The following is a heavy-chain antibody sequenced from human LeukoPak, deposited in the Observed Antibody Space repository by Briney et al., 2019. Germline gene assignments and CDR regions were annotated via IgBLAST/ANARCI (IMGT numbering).Heavy chain of an antibody. Sequence: ASVKVSCKVSGHTLTEFSLHWMRQTPGKGLEWMGGFDPEDGETIYAQKFQGRVTMTEDTYTDTAYMELNSLRSEDTAVYYCATWIQLTDAFHIWGQGTMVTVSS. CDR2: FDPEDGET. CDR1: GHTLTEFS. D-gene: IGHD5-18*01. J-gene: IGHJ3*02. V-gene: IGHV1-24*01. CDR3: ATWIQLTDAFHI.